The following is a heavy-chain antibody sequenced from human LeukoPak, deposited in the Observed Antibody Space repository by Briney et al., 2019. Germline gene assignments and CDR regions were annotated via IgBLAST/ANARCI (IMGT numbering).Heavy chain of an antibody. D-gene: IGHD3-10*01. Sequence: GGSLRLSCAASGFTFDTYSMNWVRQAPGKGLEWVSSISSSSSYIYYADSVKGRFTISRHNSKNTLYLQMNSLRAEDTAVYYCAGEARYGSGSNDYWGQGTLVTVSS. CDR3: AGEARYGSGSNDY. CDR2: ISSSSSYI. J-gene: IGHJ4*02. V-gene: IGHV3-21*04. CDR1: GFTFDTYS.